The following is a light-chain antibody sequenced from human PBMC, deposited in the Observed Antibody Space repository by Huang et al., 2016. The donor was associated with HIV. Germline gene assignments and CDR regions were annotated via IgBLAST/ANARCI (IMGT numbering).Light chain of an antibody. CDR1: QNLSSW. V-gene: IGKV1-5*03. J-gene: IGKJ1*01. CDR3: QYGET. Sequence: DIQLTQSPSTLSASVGVRLTTTCRASQNLSSWLAWYQQKPGKAPKLMIYKISSLESGVPSRFSGSGSGTKFTLTINSLQPDDIGTYYCQYGETFGQGSKVEVK. CDR2: KIS.